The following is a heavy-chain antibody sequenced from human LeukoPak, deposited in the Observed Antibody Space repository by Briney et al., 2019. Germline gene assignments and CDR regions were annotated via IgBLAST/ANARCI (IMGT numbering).Heavy chain of an antibody. CDR1: GFTFSSYW. CDR3: ARDGIDFWSGYYLLAYGMDV. J-gene: IGHJ6*02. CDR2: IKQDGSEK. D-gene: IGHD3-3*01. Sequence: PGGSLRLSCAASGFTFSSYWMSWVRQAPGKGLEWVANIKQDGSEKYYVDSVKGRFTISRDNAKNSLYLQMNSLRAEDTAVYYCARDGIDFWSGYYLLAYGMDVWGQGTTVTVTS. V-gene: IGHV3-7*05.